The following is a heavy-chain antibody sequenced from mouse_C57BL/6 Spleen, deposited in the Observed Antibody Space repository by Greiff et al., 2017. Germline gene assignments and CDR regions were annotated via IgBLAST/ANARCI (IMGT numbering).Heavy chain of an antibody. V-gene: IGHV5-12*01. J-gene: IGHJ1*03. CDR1: GFTFSDYY. D-gene: IGHD1-1*01. Sequence: EVKLVESGGGLVQPGGSLKLSCAASGFTFSDYYMYWVRQTPEKRLEWVAYISNGGGSTYYPDTVKGRFTISRDNAKNTLYLQMSRLKSEDTAMYYCARHHYGSSLYWYFDVWGTGTKVTVSS. CDR3: ARHHYGSSLYWYFDV. CDR2: ISNGGGST.